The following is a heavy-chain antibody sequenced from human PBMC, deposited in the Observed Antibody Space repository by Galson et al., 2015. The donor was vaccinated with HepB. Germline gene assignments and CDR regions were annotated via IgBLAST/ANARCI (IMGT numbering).Heavy chain of an antibody. Sequence: SLRLSCAASGFTFSNYAVHWVRQAPGKGLEWVALISYDGNDKYYANSVKGRFTISRDNSKNTLYLQMNSLRAEDTAVYYCARVPTALGIPYFDYWGQGTLVTVSS. V-gene: IGHV3-30*04. CDR1: GFTFSNYA. D-gene: IGHD3-16*02. J-gene: IGHJ4*02. CDR3: ARVPTALGIPYFDY. CDR2: ISYDGNDK.